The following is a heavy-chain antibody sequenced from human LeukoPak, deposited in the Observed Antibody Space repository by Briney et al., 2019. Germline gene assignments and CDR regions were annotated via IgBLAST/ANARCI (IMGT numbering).Heavy chain of an antibody. CDR2: IGYDGSKM. Sequence: GRSLRLSCAASGFTFSTNAMHWVRQAPGKGLEWVAFIGYDGSKMYYVDSVKGRFTISRDNSENTLYLQMNSLRTEDTALYYCAKDNRNYYIDYWGQGTLVTVSS. J-gene: IGHJ4*02. CDR1: GFTFSTNA. V-gene: IGHV3-30*04. D-gene: IGHD3-10*01. CDR3: AKDNRNYYIDY.